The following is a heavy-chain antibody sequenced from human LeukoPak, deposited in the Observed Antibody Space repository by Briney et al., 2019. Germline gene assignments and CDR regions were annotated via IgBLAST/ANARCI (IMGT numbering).Heavy chain of an antibody. CDR3: ARDFRMTTVTYFDY. CDR1: GFTFSSYS. J-gene: IGHJ4*02. Sequence: PGGSLRLSCAASGFTFSSYSMTWVRQAPGKGLEWVSSISSSSSYIYYADSVKGRFTISRDNAKNSLYLQMSSLRAEDTAVYYCARDFRMTTVTYFDYWGQGTLVTVSS. D-gene: IGHD4-17*01. CDR2: ISSSSSYI. V-gene: IGHV3-21*01.